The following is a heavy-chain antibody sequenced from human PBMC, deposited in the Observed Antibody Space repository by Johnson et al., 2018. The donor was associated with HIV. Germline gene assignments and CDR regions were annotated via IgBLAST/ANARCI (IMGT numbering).Heavy chain of an antibody. V-gene: IGHV3-11*04. Sequence: QVQLVESGGGLVKPGGSLRLSCAASGFTFSDYDMSWIRQAPGKGLEWVSYISSSGSTIYYADSVKGRFTISRDNSKNTLFLQMGSLRAEDMAVYYCAREYSSGYPDAFDIWGQGTMVTVSS. CDR1: GFTFSDYD. CDR2: ISSSGSTI. CDR3: AREYSSGYPDAFDI. D-gene: IGHD3-22*01. J-gene: IGHJ3*02.